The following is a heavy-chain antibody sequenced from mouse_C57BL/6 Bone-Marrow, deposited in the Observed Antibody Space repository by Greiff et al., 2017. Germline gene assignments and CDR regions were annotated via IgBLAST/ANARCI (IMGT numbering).Heavy chain of an antibody. J-gene: IGHJ2*01. D-gene: IGHD1-1*01. CDR2: ILPGSGST. V-gene: IGHV1-9*01. Sequence: QVQLQQSGAELMKPGASVKLSCKATGYTFTGYWIGWVKQRPGHGLEWIGEILPGSGSTNYNEKFKGKATFTADTSSNTAYMTLSSLTTEDSAIYSCAKPYYYGSSYPYFDYWGQGTTLTVSS. CDR3: AKPYYYGSSYPYFDY. CDR1: GYTFTGYW.